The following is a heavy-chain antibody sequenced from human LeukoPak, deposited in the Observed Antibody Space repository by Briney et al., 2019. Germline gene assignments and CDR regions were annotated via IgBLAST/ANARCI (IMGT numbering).Heavy chain of an antibody. J-gene: IGHJ4*02. CDR1: GFTFSSYA. V-gene: IGHV3-23*01. D-gene: IGHD5-12*01. CDR2: ISGSAYST. Sequence: PPGGSLRLSCAASGFTFSSYAMSWVRQAPGKGLEWVSAISGSAYSTYYAGSVKGRFTISRDNSKNTLYLQMNSLRAEDTAVYYCAKEAGYSGYDFPDFWGQGTLVTVSS. CDR3: AKEAGYSGYDFPDF.